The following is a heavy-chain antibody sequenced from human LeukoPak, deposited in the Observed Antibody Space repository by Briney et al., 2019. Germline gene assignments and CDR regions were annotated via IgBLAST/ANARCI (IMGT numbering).Heavy chain of an antibody. CDR3: TTDLNQRLKWFGNPLDH. J-gene: IGHJ4*02. V-gene: IGHV3-15*01. CDR2: IRSETDGATT. Sequence: GGSLRLSCVASGFSFSYAWMSWVRQAPGKGLQWVGHIRSETDGATTDYAAAVQGRFTISRDDSKKMLYLEMNSLKTEDTAVYYCTTDLNQRLKWFGNPLDHWGQGAPVTVSS. D-gene: IGHD3-10*01. CDR1: GFSFSYAW.